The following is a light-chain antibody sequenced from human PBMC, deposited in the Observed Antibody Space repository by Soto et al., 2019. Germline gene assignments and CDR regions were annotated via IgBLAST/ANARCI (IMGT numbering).Light chain of an antibody. J-gene: IGKJ1*01. CDR2: GAS. Sequence: EIVLTQSPGTLSLSPGXRATLSCRASQSVSSNYLAWYQQKPGQAPRLLIYGASSRATGIPDRFSGSGSGTDFTLTISRLEPEDFAVYYCQQYISSPRTFGQGTKGDIK. CDR3: QQYISSPRT. CDR1: QSVSSNY. V-gene: IGKV3-20*01.